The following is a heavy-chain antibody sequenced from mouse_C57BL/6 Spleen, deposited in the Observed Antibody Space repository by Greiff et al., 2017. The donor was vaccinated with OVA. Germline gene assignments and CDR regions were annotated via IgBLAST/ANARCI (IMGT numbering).Heavy chain of an antibody. CDR3: ARGGDYGSIYFAY. V-gene: IGHV1-64*01. Sequence: QVQLQQPGAELVKPGASVKLSCKASGYTFTSYWMHWVKQRPGQGLEWIGMIHPNSGSTNYNEKFKSKATLTVDKSSSTAYMQLSSLTSEDSAVYYCARGGDYGSIYFAYWGQGTLVTVSA. J-gene: IGHJ3*01. CDR2: IHPNSGST. D-gene: IGHD1-1*01. CDR1: GYTFTSYW.